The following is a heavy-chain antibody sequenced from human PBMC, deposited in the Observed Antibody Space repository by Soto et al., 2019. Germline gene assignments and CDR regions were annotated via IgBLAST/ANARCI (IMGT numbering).Heavy chain of an antibody. V-gene: IGHV3-30*18. CDR1: GFTFSNYG. Sequence: QVQLVESGGGVVQPGRSLRLSCAASGFTFSNYGMHWVRQAPGKGLEWVAIISYDGSIKYYADSVKGRFTVSRDNSKDTLDLQMSSLRAEDTAVYYCAKCHCYTTICFRDRDYYGLDVWGQGTTVTVSS. CDR2: ISYDGSIK. J-gene: IGHJ6*02. CDR3: AKCHCYTTICFRDRDYYGLDV. D-gene: IGHD2-2*01.